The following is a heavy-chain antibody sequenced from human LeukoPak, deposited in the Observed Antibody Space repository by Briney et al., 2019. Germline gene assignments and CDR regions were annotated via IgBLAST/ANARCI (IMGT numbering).Heavy chain of an antibody. V-gene: IGHV4-61*02. D-gene: IGHD7-27*01. J-gene: IGHJ4*02. Sequence: SETLSLTCTVSGGSISSGSYYWSWIRQPAGKGLEWIGRIYTSGSTNYNPSLKSRVTISVDTSKNQFSLQLSSVTAADTAVYYCARGLGFDYWGQGTLVTVSS. CDR1: GGSISSGSYY. CDR3: ARGLGFDY. CDR2: IYTSGST.